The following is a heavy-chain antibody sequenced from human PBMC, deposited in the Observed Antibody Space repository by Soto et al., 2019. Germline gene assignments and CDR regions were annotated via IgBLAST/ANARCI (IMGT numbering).Heavy chain of an antibody. J-gene: IGHJ6*03. CDR3: ARHSLRRSYQLLSYYYYYYMDV. D-gene: IGHD2-2*01. CDR1: GYSFTSYW. V-gene: IGHV5-51*01. CDR2: IYPGDSDT. Sequence: EVQLVQSGAEVKKPGESLKISCKGSGYSFTSYWIGWVRQMPGKGLEWMGIIYPGDSDTRYSPSFQGQVTISADKSISTAYLQWSSLKASDTAMYYCARHSLRRSYQLLSYYYYYYMDVWGKGTTVTVSS.